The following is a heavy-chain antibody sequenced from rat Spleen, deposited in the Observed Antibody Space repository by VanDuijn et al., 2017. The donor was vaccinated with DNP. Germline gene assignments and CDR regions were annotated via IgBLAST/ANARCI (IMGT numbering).Heavy chain of an antibody. V-gene: IGHV5-25*01. CDR1: GFTFSNYY. D-gene: IGHD1-9*01. CDR2: ITNSGGST. J-gene: IGHJ3*01. Sequence: EVQLVESGGGLVQPRRSLKLSCAASGFTFSNYYMAWVRQAPKKGLEWVAAITNSGGSTYYRDSVKGRFSISRDNAKSTLFLQMNSLQTEDTAMYFCASGHTTGLTWFTYWGQGTLVTVSS. CDR3: ASGHTTGLTWFTY.